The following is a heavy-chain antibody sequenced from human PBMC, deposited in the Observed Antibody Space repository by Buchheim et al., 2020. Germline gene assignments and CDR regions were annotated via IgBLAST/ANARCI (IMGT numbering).Heavy chain of an antibody. D-gene: IGHD4-11*01. Sequence: QVQLQESGPGLVKPSQTLSLTCTVSGGSISTGSYYWSWIRQHPGKGLEWIGSMYYTGSTYYNSSLKNRVTILADTSKNQLSLKLTSVTAADTAVYYCARAQLQSFDYWGQGTL. CDR1: GGSISTGSYY. CDR3: ARAQLQSFDY. CDR2: MYYTGST. J-gene: IGHJ4*02. V-gene: IGHV4-31*03.